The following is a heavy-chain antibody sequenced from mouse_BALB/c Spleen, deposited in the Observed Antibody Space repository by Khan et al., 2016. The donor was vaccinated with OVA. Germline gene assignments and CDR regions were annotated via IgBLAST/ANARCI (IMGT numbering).Heavy chain of an antibody. Sequence: EVQLVESGGDLVKPGGSLKLSCAASGFTFSSYSMSWVRQTPDKRLEWVATISSGGDYTYYPDSVKGRFTISRDNAKNTLYLQMSSLKSEDTAMCYCASHVTGSFAYWGQGTLVTVSA. V-gene: IGHV5-6*01. CDR2: ISSGGDYT. D-gene: IGHD4-1*01. CDR1: GFTFSSYS. J-gene: IGHJ3*01. CDR3: ASHVTGSFAY.